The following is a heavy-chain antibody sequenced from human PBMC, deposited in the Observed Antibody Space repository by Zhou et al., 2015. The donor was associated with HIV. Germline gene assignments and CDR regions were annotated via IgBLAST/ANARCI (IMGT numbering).Heavy chain of an antibody. CDR2: INPSGDST. Sequence: QVQLVQSGAEVKKPGASVKVSCKASGYTFSSYYMHWVRQAPGQGLEWMGIINPSGDSTTYAQKFQGRVTMTRDTSTSTVYMDLSSLISEDTAVYYCARGLYWYFDLWGRGTLVTVSS. CDR1: GYTFSSYY. V-gene: IGHV1-46*01. J-gene: IGHJ2*01. CDR3: ARGLYWYFDL.